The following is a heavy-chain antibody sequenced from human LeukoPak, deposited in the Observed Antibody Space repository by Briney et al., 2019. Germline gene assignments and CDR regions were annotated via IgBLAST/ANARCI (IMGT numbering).Heavy chain of an antibody. Sequence: SETLSLTCTVSGGSISSYYWSWIRQPPGKGLEWIGYIYYSGSTNYNPSLKSRVTISVDTSKNQFSLKLSSVTAADTAVYYCARHHLNLGYCSGGSCYSLYYYYYGMDVWGQGTTVTVS. J-gene: IGHJ6*02. CDR2: IYYSGST. V-gene: IGHV4-59*08. D-gene: IGHD2-15*01. CDR1: GGSISSYY. CDR3: ARHHLNLGYCSGGSCYSLYYYYYGMDV.